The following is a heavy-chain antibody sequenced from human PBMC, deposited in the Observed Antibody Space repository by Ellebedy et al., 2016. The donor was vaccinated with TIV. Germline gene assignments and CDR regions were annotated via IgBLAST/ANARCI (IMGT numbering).Heavy chain of an antibody. CDR2: IYSSGRT. CDR1: GDSLNNYS. J-gene: IGHJ4*02. D-gene: IGHD3-10*01. Sequence: MPGGSLGLSCTVSGDSLNNYSRRWIRQPAGQWLESIGLIYSSGRTRTNASLRRRVTMSLDTSKNQLSLMLTSVTAADTAVYYCARDPISGGEWGQGILVTVSS. CDR3: ARDPISGGE. V-gene: IGHV4-4*07.